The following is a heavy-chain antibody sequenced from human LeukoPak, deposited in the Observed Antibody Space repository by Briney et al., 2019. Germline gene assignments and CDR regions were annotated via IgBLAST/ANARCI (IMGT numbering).Heavy chain of an antibody. CDR3: ATWAGTVIVDKNGGVY. Sequence: ASVKVSCKVSGYSLTELSMHWVRQTPGKGLEWMGGFDPEAGETIYAQKFQGRVTMTEDTSTDTAYMELSSLRSEDTAVFYCATWAGTVIVDKNGGVYWGQGTLVTVSS. CDR1: GYSLTELS. CDR2: FDPEAGET. V-gene: IGHV1-24*01. D-gene: IGHD3-22*01. J-gene: IGHJ4*02.